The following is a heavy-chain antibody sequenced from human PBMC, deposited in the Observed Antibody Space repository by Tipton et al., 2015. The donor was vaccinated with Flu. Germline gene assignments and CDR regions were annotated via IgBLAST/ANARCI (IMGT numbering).Heavy chain of an antibody. V-gene: IGHV1-69*04. CDR3: ARGKSAYCGGDCQLDY. CDR1: GGTFSSYT. CDR2: IIPILGIA. D-gene: IGHD2-21*02. Sequence: QSGPEVKKPGSSVKVSCKASGGTFSSYTISWVRQAPGQGLEWMGRIIPILGIANYAQKFQGRVTITADKSTSTAYMELSSLRSEDTAVYYCARGKSAYCGGDCQLDYWGQGTLVTVSS. J-gene: IGHJ4*02.